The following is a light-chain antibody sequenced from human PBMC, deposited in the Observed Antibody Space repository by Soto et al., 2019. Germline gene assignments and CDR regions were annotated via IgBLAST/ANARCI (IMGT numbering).Light chain of an antibody. Sequence: DIQMTQSPSTLSASVGDRVIITCRASQSISSWLAWYQQKPGKAPELLICKASSLQSGVPSRFSGSGSGTEFTLTISSLQPDDFATYYCQHYNSYPLTFGGGTKVEIK. CDR2: KAS. CDR3: QHYNSYPLT. J-gene: IGKJ4*01. CDR1: QSISSW. V-gene: IGKV1-5*03.